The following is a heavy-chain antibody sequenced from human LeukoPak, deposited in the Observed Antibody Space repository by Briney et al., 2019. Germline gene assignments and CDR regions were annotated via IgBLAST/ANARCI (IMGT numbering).Heavy chain of an antibody. J-gene: IGHJ4*02. CDR1: GFTFSSYG. CDR3: AKRGEMVTKSLDY. Sequence: GGSLRLSCAASGFTFSSYGMHWGREAPGKGLEWVTVISYDGSERYYADFVKGRFTISRDNSRNTLYLQMNSLRVEDTAVYYCAKRGEMVTKSLDYWGQGTLVTVSS. V-gene: IGHV3-30*18. D-gene: IGHD5-18*01. CDR2: ISYDGSER.